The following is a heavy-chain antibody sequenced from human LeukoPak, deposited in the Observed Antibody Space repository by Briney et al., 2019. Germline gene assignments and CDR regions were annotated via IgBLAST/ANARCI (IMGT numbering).Heavy chain of an antibody. CDR1: GFTLSSYW. CDR3: ARHLSGVTGYTYGRGIDY. J-gene: IGHJ4*02. CDR2: IKKDGSEK. V-gene: IGHV3-7*01. D-gene: IGHD5-18*01. Sequence: GGSLRLSCTASGFTLSSYWMSWVRQAPGKGLEWVANIKKDGSEKYYVDSVKGRFTISRDNAKKSLYLQMNSLRAEDTAVYYCARHLSGVTGYTYGRGIDYWGQGTLVTVSS.